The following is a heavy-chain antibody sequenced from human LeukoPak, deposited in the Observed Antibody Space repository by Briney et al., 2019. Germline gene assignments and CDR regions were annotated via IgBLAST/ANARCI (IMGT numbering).Heavy chain of an antibody. CDR2: ISSSSSYI. CDR1: GFTFSSYS. J-gene: IGHJ4*02. Sequence: GGSLRLSCAASGFTFSSYSMNWVRQALGKGLEWVSSISSSSSYIYYADSVKGRFTISRDNAKNSLYLQMNSLRAEDTAVYYCARARGTMVRGVIPGDFDYWGQGTLVTVSS. CDR3: ARARGTMVRGVIPGDFDY. V-gene: IGHV3-21*01. D-gene: IGHD3-10*01.